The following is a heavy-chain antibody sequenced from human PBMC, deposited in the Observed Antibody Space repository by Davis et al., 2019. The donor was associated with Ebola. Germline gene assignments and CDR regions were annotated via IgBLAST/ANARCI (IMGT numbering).Heavy chain of an antibody. V-gene: IGHV3-30-3*01. CDR2: ISYDGSNK. CDR3: ARDLQNYYDSSGYPL. D-gene: IGHD3-22*01. CDR1: GFTFSSYA. J-gene: IGHJ4*02. Sequence: GSLRLSCAASGFTFSSYAMHWVRQAPGKGLEWVAVISYDGSNKYYADSVKGRFTISRDNSKNTLYLQMNSLRAEDTAVYYCARDLQNYYDSSGYPLWGQGTLVTVSS.